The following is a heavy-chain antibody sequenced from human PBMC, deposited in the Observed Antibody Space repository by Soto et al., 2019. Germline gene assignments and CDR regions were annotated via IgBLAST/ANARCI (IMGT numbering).Heavy chain of an antibody. D-gene: IGHD6-13*01. V-gene: IGHV1-18*01. Sequence: QVQLVQSGAEVKKPGTSVKVSCKASGYTFTSYGISWVRQAPGQGLEWMGWISAYSGSTNYAQKLQGRVNMTTDTSTSTAYMELRSLRSDDTAVYYCARSIEAAVDFDYWGQGTLVTVSS. CDR2: ISAYSGST. CDR3: ARSIEAAVDFDY. CDR1: GYTFTSYG. J-gene: IGHJ4*02.